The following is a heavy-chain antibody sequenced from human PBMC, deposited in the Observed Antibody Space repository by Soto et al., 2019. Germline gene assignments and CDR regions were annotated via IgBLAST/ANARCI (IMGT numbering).Heavy chain of an antibody. CDR1: GHTFTGHH. D-gene: IGHD7-27*01. CDR3: GLEPTGTGGFDY. J-gene: IGHJ4*02. CDR2: IDLDSRTT. V-gene: IGHV1-2*02. Sequence: GSVKVSCKASGHTFTGHHMHWVRQAPGQGLEWMGYIDLDSRTTRYAQKFQGRVTTTRDTSITTAYMELSGLRSDDTAVYYCGLEPTGTGGFDYWGQGTLVTVSS.